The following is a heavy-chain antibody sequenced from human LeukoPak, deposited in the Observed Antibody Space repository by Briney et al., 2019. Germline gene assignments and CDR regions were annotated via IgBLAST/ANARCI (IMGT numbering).Heavy chain of an antibody. CDR3: ARQKSEHYGSGMNSYYFDY. D-gene: IGHD3-10*01. CDR2: IYTSGST. V-gene: IGHV4-61*02. Sequence: SETLSLTCTVSGGSISTGSDYWSWLRQPAGKGLEWIGRIYTSGSTDYNPSLRSRVTISVDTSENQFSLKLSSVTAADTAMYYCARQKSEHYGSGMNSYYFDYWGQGTLVTVSS. CDR1: GGSISTGSDY. J-gene: IGHJ4*02.